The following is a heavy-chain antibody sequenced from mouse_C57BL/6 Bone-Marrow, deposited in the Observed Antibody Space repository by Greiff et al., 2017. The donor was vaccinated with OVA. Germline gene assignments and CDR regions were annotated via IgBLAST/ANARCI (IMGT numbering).Heavy chain of an antibody. J-gene: IGHJ4*01. V-gene: IGHV1-72*01. CDR3: AKGVTTRDYYAMDY. D-gene: IGHD2-2*01. CDR1: GYTFTSYW. Sequence: QVQLQQPGAELVKPGASVKLSCKASGYTFTSYWMHWVKQRPGRGLEWIGRIDPNSGGTKYNEKFKSKATLTVDKPSSTAYMQLSSLTSEDSAVYYGAKGVTTRDYYAMDYWGQGTSVTVSS. CDR2: IDPNSGGT.